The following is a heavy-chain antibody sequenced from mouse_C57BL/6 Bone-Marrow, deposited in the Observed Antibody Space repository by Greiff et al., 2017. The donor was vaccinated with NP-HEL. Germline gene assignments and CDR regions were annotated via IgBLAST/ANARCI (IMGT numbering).Heavy chain of an antibody. CDR2: ISSGGSYT. V-gene: IGHV5-6*01. Sequence: EVNLVESGGDLVKPGGSLKLSCAASGFTFSSYGMSWVRPTPDKRLEWVATISSGGSYTSYPDSVKGRFTISRDNAKNTLYLQMSSLKSEDTAMYYCARQGIYYDYDVGFAYWGQGTLVTVSA. D-gene: IGHD2-4*01. J-gene: IGHJ3*01. CDR1: GFTFSSYG. CDR3: ARQGIYYDYDVGFAY.